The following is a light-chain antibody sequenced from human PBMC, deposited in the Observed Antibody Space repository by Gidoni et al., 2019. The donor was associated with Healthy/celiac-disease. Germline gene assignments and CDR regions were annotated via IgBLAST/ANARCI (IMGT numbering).Light chain of an antibody. CDR3: QQHGGSPPIS. CDR2: GAS. Sequence: EIVLTQSPGTLSLSPGERATLSCRASQSVISRNLAWYQQKPGQAPRLLIYGASSRATGIPDRFSGSGSGTDFNLIISRLEPEDFAVYYCQQHGGSPPISFGQGTRLDIK. CDR1: QSVISRN. J-gene: IGKJ5*01. V-gene: IGKV3-20*01.